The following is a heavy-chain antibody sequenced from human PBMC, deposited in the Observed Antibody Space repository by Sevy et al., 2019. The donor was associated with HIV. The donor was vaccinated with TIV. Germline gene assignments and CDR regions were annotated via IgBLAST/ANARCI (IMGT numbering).Heavy chain of an antibody. D-gene: IGHD3-9*01. Sequence: ETLSLTCTVSGGSISSYYWSWIRQPPGKGLEWIGYIYYSGSTNYNPSLKSRVTISVDTSKNQFSLKLSSVTAADTAVYYCARGPSYYDILTGYFRNWFDPWGQGTLVTVSS. CDR1: GGSISSYY. CDR2: IYYSGST. J-gene: IGHJ5*02. V-gene: IGHV4-59*13. CDR3: ARGPSYYDILTGYFRNWFDP.